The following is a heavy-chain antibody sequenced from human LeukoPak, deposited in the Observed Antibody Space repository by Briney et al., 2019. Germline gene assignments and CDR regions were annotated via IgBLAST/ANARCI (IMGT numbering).Heavy chain of an antibody. CDR3: ARGGFDWLLFNYYYYMDV. J-gene: IGHJ6*03. CDR2: ISSSGSTI. Sequence: GGSLRLSCAASGFTFSSYEMNWVRQAPGKGLEWISYISSSGSTIHYADSVKGRFTISRDNAKNSLYLQMNSLRAEDTAVYYCARGGFDWLLFNYYYYMDVWGKGTTVTVSS. V-gene: IGHV3-48*03. D-gene: IGHD3-9*01. CDR1: GFTFSSYE.